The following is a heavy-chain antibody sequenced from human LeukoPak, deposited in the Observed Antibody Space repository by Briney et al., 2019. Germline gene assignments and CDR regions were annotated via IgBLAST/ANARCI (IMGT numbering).Heavy chain of an antibody. CDR3: ARGDSSGEFDY. CDR2: INPSGGST. Sequence: ASVKVSCKASGYTFTGYYMHWVRQAPGQGLEWMGIINPSGGSTSYAQKFQGRVTMTRDMSTSTVYMELSSLRSEDTAVYYCARGDSSGEFDYWGQGTLVTVSS. D-gene: IGHD3-22*01. J-gene: IGHJ4*02. V-gene: IGHV1-46*01. CDR1: GYTFTGYY.